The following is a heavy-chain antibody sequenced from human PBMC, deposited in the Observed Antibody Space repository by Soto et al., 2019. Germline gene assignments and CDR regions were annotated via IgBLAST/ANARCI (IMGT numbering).Heavy chain of an antibody. D-gene: IGHD6-25*01. CDR2: ISSSSSTM. CDR1: GFTFISYS. J-gene: IGHJ4*02. CDR3: ASWPDAADY. Sequence: WGARRLSCSASGFTFISYSMNWVRQAPGKGLEWVSYISSSSSTMYYADSVKGRFTISRDNAKNSLYLQMNSLRDEDTAVYYCASWPDAADYWGQGTLVTVSS. V-gene: IGHV3-48*02.